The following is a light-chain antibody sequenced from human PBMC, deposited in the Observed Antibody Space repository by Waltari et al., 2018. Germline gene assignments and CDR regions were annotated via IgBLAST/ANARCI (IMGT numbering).Light chain of an antibody. Sequence: QSALTQPASVSGSPGQSITISCTGTSSYVGGYNYGSWYQQHPGKVPKLLIFDVSNRPSGVSNRFSGSKSGNTASLTISGLQAEDESDYYCCSFTSRSTWVFGGGTKLTVL. J-gene: IGLJ3*02. CDR2: DVS. V-gene: IGLV2-14*01. CDR1: SSYVGGYNY. CDR3: CSFTSRSTWV.